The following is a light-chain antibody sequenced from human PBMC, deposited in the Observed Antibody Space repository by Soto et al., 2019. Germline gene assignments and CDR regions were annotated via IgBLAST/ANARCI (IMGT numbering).Light chain of an antibody. CDR3: SSYSSSSTPEV. Sequence: QSALTQPASVSGSPGQSITISCTGTSSDVGGYNFVSWYQQYPGKAPKLMIYDVSNRPSGVSNRFSGSKSGNTASLTISGLQAEDEADYYCSSYSSSSTPEVFGTGTQLTVL. CDR2: DVS. V-gene: IGLV2-14*01. CDR1: SSDVGGYNF. J-gene: IGLJ1*01.